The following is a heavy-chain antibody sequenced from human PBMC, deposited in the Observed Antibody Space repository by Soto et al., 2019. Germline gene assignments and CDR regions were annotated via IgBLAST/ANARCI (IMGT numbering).Heavy chain of an antibody. Sequence: QVQLVQSGAEVKKPGSSVKVSCKASGGTFSSYAISWVRQAPGQGLEWMGGIIPIFGTANYAQKFQGRVTITAEKSTSTAYMELSSLRSEDTAVYYCARERGGVDTAMVRSYYFDYWGQGTLVTVSS. CDR3: ARERGGVDTAMVRSYYFDY. CDR2: IIPIFGTA. V-gene: IGHV1-69*06. CDR1: GGTFSSYA. D-gene: IGHD5-18*01. J-gene: IGHJ4*02.